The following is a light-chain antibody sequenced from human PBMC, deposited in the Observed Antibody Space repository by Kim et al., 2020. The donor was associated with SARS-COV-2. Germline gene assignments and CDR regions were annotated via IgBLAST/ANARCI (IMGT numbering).Light chain of an antibody. CDR3: QQYDNLPST. CDR2: DAS. Sequence: ASVGDRVTITCQSSQDINNYLNWYQHTPGKAPKLLIYDASNLEGGVPSRFSGSGSGTDFTFTISSLQPEDIATYYCQQYDNLPSTFGPGTKVDIK. J-gene: IGKJ3*01. CDR1: QDINNY. V-gene: IGKV1-33*01.